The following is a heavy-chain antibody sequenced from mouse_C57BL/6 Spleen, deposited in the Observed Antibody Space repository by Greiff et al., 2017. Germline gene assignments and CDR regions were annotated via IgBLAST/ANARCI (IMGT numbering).Heavy chain of an antibody. CDR2: LSSGGSYT. CDR1: GFTFSSYG. J-gene: IGHJ2*01. V-gene: IGHV5-6*02. Sequence: EVMLVESGGDLVKPGGSLKLSCAASGFTFSSYGMSWVRQTPDKRLEWVATLSSGGSYTYYPDSVKGRFTISRDNAKNTLYLQMSSLKSEDTAMYYCARQIYYDSDYFDYWGQGTTLTVSS. CDR3: ARQIYYDSDYFDY. D-gene: IGHD2-4*01.